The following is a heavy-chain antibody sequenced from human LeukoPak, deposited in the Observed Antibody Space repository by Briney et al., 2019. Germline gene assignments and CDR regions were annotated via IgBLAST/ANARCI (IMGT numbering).Heavy chain of an antibody. V-gene: IGHV1-2*02. D-gene: IGHD3-10*01. J-gene: IGHJ5*02. Sequence: ASVKVSCKASGYTFTGYYMHWVRQAPGQGLEWMGWINPNSGGTNYAQKFQGRVTMTRDTSISTAYMELSRLRSDDTAVYYCARVQGPMVRGVMRGNWFDPWGQGTLVTVSS. CDR2: INPNSGGT. CDR3: ARVQGPMVRGVMRGNWFDP. CDR1: GYTFTGYY.